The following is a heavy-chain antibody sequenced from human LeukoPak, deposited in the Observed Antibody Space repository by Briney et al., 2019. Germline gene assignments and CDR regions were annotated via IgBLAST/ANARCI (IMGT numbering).Heavy chain of an antibody. CDR2: VFHTGST. V-gene: IGHV4-61*09. CDR1: GDSISSGDYY. J-gene: IGHJ4*02. Sequence: SQTLSLTCTVSGDSISSGDYYWSWIRQPAGKGLEWIEYVFHTGSTNYNPSLKSRLAISVDTSKNQFSLKLSSVTAADTAVYYCARSTTVKDLDYWGRGTLVSVSS. D-gene: IGHD4-11*01. CDR3: ARSTTVKDLDY.